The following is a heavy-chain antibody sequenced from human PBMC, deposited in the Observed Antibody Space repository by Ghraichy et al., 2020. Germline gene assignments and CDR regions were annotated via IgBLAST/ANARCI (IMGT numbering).Heavy chain of an antibody. Sequence: ASVKVSCKASGYTFTSYGISWVRQAPGQGLEWMGWISAYNGNTNYAQKLQGRVTMTTDTSTSTAYMELRSLRSDDTAVYYCARRGGAGSSGPYYYGMDVWGQGTTVTVSS. CDR1: GYTFTSYG. CDR2: ISAYNGNT. V-gene: IGHV1-18*04. D-gene: IGHD6-13*01. CDR3: ARRGGAGSSGPYYYGMDV. J-gene: IGHJ6*02.